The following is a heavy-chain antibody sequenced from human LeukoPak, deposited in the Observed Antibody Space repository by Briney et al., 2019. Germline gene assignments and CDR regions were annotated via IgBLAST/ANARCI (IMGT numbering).Heavy chain of an antibody. CDR2: IYYSGST. CDR3: ARLNGSGSYPLAD. J-gene: IGHJ4*02. CDR1: GGSFSGYY. V-gene: IGHV4-59*08. D-gene: IGHD3-10*01. Sequence: PSETLSLTCAVYGGSFSGYYWSWIRQPPGKGLEWIGYIYYSGSTNYNPSLKSRVTISVDTSKNQFSLKLSSVTAADTAVYYCARLNGSGSYPLADWGQGTLVTVSS.